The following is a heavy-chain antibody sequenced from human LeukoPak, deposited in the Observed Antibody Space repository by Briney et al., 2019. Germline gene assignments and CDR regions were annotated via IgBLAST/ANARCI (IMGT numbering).Heavy chain of an antibody. V-gene: IGHV3-53*01. CDR1: GFTFSNYG. CDR2: IYGSTYT. CDR3: ARDRRGYYGYGMDV. D-gene: IGHD3-10*01. Sequence: GGSLRLSCAASGFTFSNYGMDWVRQAPGKGLEWVSVIYGSTYTYYADSVKGRSTISRDNSKNTLFLQINSMRADDTAIYYCARDRRGYYGYGMDVWGQGTTVTVSS. J-gene: IGHJ6*02.